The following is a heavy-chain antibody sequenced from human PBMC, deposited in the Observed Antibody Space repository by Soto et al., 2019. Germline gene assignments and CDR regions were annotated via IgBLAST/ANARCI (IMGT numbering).Heavy chain of an antibody. Sequence: QVQLVQSGAEVKKPGSSVKVSCKASGGTFSSYAISWVRQAPGQXXEWMGGIIPISGTANYAQKFQGRVTITADESTSXAXXXXXXXXXXXXXXXXXXXXXXXXXXLEIYYYYYYGMDVWGQGTTVTVSS. CDR3: XXXXXXXXXLEIYYYYYYGMDV. J-gene: IGHJ6*02. CDR1: GGTFSSYA. CDR2: IIPISGTA. V-gene: IGHV1-69*01.